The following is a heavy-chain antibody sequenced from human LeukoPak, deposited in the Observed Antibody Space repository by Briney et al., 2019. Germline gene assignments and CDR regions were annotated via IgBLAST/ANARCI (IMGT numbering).Heavy chain of an antibody. V-gene: IGHV3-13*04. CDR2: IGTAGDT. CDR3: ARDRNFDY. CDR1: GFTFSSYD. J-gene: IGHJ4*02. D-gene: IGHD3-10*01. Sequence: GGPRRLSCAASGFTFSSYDMHWARQATGKGLEWVSAIGTAGDTYYPGSVKGRFTISRENAKNSLYLQMNSLRAGDTAVYYCARDRNFDYWGQGTLVTVSS.